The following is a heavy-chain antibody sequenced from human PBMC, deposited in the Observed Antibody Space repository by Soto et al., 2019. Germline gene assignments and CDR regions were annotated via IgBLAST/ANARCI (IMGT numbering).Heavy chain of an antibody. J-gene: IGHJ6*02. CDR2: INPSGGST. Sequence: ASVKVSCKASGYTFTSYYMYWVRQAPGQGLEWMGIINPSGGSTNYAQMFQGRLTMTTDTSTSTAYMDLGSLTSDDTAVYYCAMVDNYVTPTPQDVWGQGTTVTVSS. V-gene: IGHV1-46*01. CDR1: GYTFTSYY. D-gene: IGHD3-16*01. CDR3: AMVDNYVTPTPQDV.